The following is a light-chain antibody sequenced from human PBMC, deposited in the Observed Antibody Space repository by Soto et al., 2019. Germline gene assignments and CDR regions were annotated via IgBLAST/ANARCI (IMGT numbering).Light chain of an antibody. CDR3: QQRSNWPPTWT. J-gene: IGKJ1*01. CDR1: QSVSSY. CDR2: DAS. V-gene: IGKV3-11*01. Sequence: EIVLTQSPATLSLSPGERATLSCRASQSVSSYLAWYQQKPGQAPRLLIYDASNRATGIPARFSGSGSGTGFTLTISSLEPEDFAVYYCQQRSNWPPTWTFGQGTMVEI.